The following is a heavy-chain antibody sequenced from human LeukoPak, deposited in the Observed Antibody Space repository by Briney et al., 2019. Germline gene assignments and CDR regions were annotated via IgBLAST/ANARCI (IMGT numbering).Heavy chain of an antibody. D-gene: IGHD1-26*01. V-gene: IGHV3-23*01. CDR3: AKDRARGGATDFGY. Sequence: PGGSLRLSCAASGFTFSSYPMSWVRQAPGKGLEWVSAISGGGDSTYYADSVKGRFTISRDNSKNTLYLQMNSLRAEDTAVYYCAKDRARGGATDFGYWGQGTLVTVSS. CDR1: GFTFSSYP. CDR2: ISGGGDST. J-gene: IGHJ4*02.